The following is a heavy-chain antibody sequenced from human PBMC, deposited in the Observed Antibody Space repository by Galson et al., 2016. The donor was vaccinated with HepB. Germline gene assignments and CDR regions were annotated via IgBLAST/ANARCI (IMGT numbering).Heavy chain of an antibody. D-gene: IGHD1-26*01. CDR1: GGSINNDNHC. V-gene: IGHV4-39*01. CDR3: ARHDLLGAKDFHN. Sequence: SETLSLTCIVSGGSINNDNHCWGWIRQPPGKGLEWIGSIYYSGITHYNPSLNSRVTISVDTSKNQFSLRLTSVTASDTAIYYCARHDLLGAKDFHNWGQGTLVTVS. CDR2: IYYSGIT. J-gene: IGHJ4*02.